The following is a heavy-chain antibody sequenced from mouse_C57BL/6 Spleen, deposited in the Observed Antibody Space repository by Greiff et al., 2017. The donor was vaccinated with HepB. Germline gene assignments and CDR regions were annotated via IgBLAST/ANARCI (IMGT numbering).Heavy chain of an antibody. D-gene: IGHD2-5*01. Sequence: EVKLVESGPGLVKPSQSLSLTCSVTGYSITSGYYWNWIRQFPGNKLEWMGYISYDGSNNYNPSLKNRISITRDTSKNQFFLKLNSVTTEDTATYYCAMCSNYPWWYFDVWGTGTTVTVSS. V-gene: IGHV3-6*01. J-gene: IGHJ1*03. CDR1: GYSITSGYY. CDR3: AMCSNYPWWYFDV. CDR2: ISYDGSN.